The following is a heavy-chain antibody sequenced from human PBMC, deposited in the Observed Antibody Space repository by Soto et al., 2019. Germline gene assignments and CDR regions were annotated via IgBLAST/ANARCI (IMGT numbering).Heavy chain of an antibody. Sequence: TSETLSLTCTVSGGSISSGGYYWSWIRQHPGKGLEWIGYIYYSGSTYYNPSLKSRVTISVDTSKNQFSLKLSSVTAADTAVYYCARDRGYSIAAAGIYYGMDVWGQGTTVTVSS. CDR3: ARDRGYSIAAAGIYYGMDV. CDR2: IYYSGST. J-gene: IGHJ6*02. V-gene: IGHV4-31*03. D-gene: IGHD6-13*01. CDR1: GGSISSGGYY.